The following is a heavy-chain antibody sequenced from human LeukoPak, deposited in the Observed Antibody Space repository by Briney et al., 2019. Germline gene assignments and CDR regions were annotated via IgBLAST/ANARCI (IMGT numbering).Heavy chain of an antibody. CDR1: GGSISSYY. Sequence: PSETLSLTCTVSGGSISSYYWSWIRQPPGKGLEWIGYIYYSGSTNYNPSLKSRVTISVDTSKNQSSLKLSSVTAADTAVYYCARVEYYYGSGSYSNYYDYGMDVWGQGTTVTVSS. V-gene: IGHV4-59*01. D-gene: IGHD3-10*01. CDR3: ARVEYYYGSGSYSNYYDYGMDV. J-gene: IGHJ6*02. CDR2: IYYSGST.